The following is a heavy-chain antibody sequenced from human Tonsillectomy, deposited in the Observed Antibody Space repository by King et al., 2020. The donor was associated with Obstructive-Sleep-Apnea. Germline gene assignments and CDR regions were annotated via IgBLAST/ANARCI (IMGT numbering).Heavy chain of an antibody. Sequence: VQLQESGPGLVKPSQTLSLTCIVSGGSISSDGYYWSWIRQHPGKGREWIAYIYYSGSTYYNPSLKSRVTISVDTSKNQLSLKLSSMTAADTAVYYCARGSPYYFDYWGQGTLVTVSS. CDR1: GGSISSDGYY. CDR3: ARGSPYYFDY. J-gene: IGHJ4*02. CDR2: IYYSGST. V-gene: IGHV4-31*03. D-gene: IGHD3-10*01.